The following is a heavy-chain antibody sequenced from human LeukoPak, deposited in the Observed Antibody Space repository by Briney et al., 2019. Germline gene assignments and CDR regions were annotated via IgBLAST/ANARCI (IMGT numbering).Heavy chain of an antibody. Sequence: GGCRRLSCAASGFTFNTYAMNWVRQAPGKGLEWVSTITHRGGSTYYADSVKGRFTISRDNSNDTLYLQMNSLRAEDTAVYHCAKGHSSSWNFDYWGQGTLVTASS. CDR3: AKGHSSSWNFDY. V-gene: IGHV3-23*01. CDR2: ITHRGGST. D-gene: IGHD6-13*01. CDR1: GFTFNTYA. J-gene: IGHJ4*02.